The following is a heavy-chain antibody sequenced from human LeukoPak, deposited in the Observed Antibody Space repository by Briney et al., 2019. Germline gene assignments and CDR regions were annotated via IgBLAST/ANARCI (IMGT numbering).Heavy chain of an antibody. J-gene: IGHJ4*02. V-gene: IGHV4-4*02. CDR1: GESIRSSNW. CDR3: SNKVYCSTTSCHPAGY. CDR2: IYHSGTT. D-gene: IGHD2-2*01. Sequence: PSETLSLTCTVSGESIRSSNWWSWVRQPPGKGLEWIGEIYHSGTTNYNPSLKSRVTISFATSTNQFFLDLSPVTAADTAVYYCSNKVYCSTTSCHPAGYWGLGSLVTVSS.